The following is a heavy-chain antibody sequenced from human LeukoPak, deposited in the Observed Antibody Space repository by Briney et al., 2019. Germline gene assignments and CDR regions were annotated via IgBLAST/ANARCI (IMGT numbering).Heavy chain of an antibody. CDR1: GFTFTTYW. J-gene: IGHJ4*02. CDR2: IKQDGTEK. CDR3: TRDSGRFRLDY. Sequence: GGSLRLSCAASGFTFTTYWMSWVRQAPGKGLEWVANIKQDGTEKYYVDSVKGRFTISRDNAKNSLYLQMNSLRVEDTAVYYCTRDSGRFRLDYWGQGILVTVSS. D-gene: IGHD6-19*01. V-gene: IGHV3-7*01.